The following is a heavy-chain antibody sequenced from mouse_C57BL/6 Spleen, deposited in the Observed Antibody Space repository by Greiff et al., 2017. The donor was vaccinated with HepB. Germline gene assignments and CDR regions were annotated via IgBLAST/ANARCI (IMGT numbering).Heavy chain of an antibody. Sequence: VQLQQSGAELVKPGASVKLSCKASGYTFTSYWMQWVKQRPGQGLEWIGEIDPSDSYTNYNQKVKGKATLTVDTSSSTAYMQLSSLTSEDSAVYYCARGGGYGYAMDYWGQGTSVTVSS. J-gene: IGHJ4*01. CDR2: IDPSDSYT. D-gene: IGHD2-2*01. CDR1: GYTFTSYW. CDR3: ARGGGYGYAMDY. V-gene: IGHV1-50*01.